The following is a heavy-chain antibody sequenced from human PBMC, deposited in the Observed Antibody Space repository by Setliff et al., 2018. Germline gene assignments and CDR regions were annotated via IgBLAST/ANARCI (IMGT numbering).Heavy chain of an antibody. CDR3: ARGLSTDTDS. CDR2: IIPMFDKA. J-gene: IGHJ4*02. CDR1: GGTFSIFV. D-gene: IGHD4-4*01. V-gene: IGHV1-69*13. Sequence: GASVKDSCKASGGTFSIFVFSWVRQAPGQGLEWMGGIIPMFDKARYAQKFQGRVTITADESTTTVFMELSNLRSEDTAVYFCARGLSTDTDSWGQGTLVTVSS.